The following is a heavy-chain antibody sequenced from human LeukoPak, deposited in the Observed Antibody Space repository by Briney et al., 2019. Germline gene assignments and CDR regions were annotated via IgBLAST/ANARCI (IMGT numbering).Heavy chain of an antibody. CDR2: INPTDSDA. CDR1: GYSSTTYW. J-gene: IGHJ4*02. CDR3: ARAWSLDY. Sequence: GESLKISCKGSGYSSTTYWIGWLRQMPGKGLEWVGFINPTDSDATYSPSFQGQVIISADKSISTAYLQWSSLKASDTAMYYCARAWSLDYWGQGTLVTVSS. D-gene: IGHD2-15*01. V-gene: IGHV5-51*01.